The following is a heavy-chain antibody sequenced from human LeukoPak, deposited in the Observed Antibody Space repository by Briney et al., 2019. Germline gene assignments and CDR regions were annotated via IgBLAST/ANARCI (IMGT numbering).Heavy chain of an antibody. J-gene: IGHJ4*02. D-gene: IGHD1-1*01. CDR3: ARGERSGSFDY. CDR1: GYTFTGYY. CDR2: INPSGGSP. Sequence: ASVKVSCKASGYTFTGYYMHWVRQAPGQGLEWMGIINPSGGSPDYAQKFQGRVTMTTDTSTSTVYMELSSLRSEDTAVYYCARGERSGSFDYWGQGTLVTVSS. V-gene: IGHV1-46*01.